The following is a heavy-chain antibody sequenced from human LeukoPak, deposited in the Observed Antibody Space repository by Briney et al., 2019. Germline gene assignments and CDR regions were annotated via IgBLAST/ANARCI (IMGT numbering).Heavy chain of an antibody. CDR1: GYSISSGYY. V-gene: IGHV4-38-2*02. J-gene: IGHJ6*03. D-gene: IGHD2-15*01. CDR2: IYHSGST. CDR3: ASCSGGSCYTPYYYYYYMDV. Sequence: SETLSLTCTVSGYSISSGYYWGWIRQPPGKGLEWIGSIYHSGSTYYNPSLKSRVTISVDTSKNQFSLKLSSATAADTAVYYCASCSGGSCYTPYYYYYYMDVWGKGTTVTVSS.